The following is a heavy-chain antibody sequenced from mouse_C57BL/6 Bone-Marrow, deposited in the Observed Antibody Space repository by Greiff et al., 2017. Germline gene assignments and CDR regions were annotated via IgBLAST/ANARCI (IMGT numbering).Heavy chain of an antibody. J-gene: IGHJ3*01. CDR3: ARHGYYGFAY. Sequence: EVQLVESGGGLVQPGGSLKLSCAASGFTFSDYGMAWVRQAPRKGPEWVAFISNLAYSIYYADTVTGRFTISRENAKNTLYLEMSSLRSEDTAMYYCARHGYYGFAYWGQGTLVTVSA. V-gene: IGHV5-15*01. CDR2: ISNLAYSI. D-gene: IGHD2-3*01. CDR1: GFTFSDYG.